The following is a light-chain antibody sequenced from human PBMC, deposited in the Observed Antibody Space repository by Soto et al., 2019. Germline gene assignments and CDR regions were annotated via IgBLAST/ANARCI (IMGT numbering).Light chain of an antibody. CDR1: SSNIGSNY. CDR2: RNN. J-gene: IGLJ2*01. Sequence: QSVLTQPPSASGTPGQRVTISCSGSSSNIGSNYVYWYQQLPGTAPKLLIYRNNQRPSGVPDLFSGSKSGTSASLAISGLRSEDEADYYCAAWVDSLHVVFGGGTKLTVL. V-gene: IGLV1-47*01. CDR3: AAWVDSLHVV.